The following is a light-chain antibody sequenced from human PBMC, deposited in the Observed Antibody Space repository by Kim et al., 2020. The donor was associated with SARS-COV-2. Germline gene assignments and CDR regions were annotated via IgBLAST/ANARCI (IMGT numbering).Light chain of an antibody. J-gene: IGLJ2*01. CDR1: SSDIGTYNL. V-gene: IGLV2-23*02. Sequence: QSITISCTGTSSDIGTYNLVSWYQQHPGKAPKLMIYQVSKGPSGVSNRFSGSKSGNTASLTISGLQAEDEADYYCCSYAGSTTFVVFGGGTQLTVL. CDR2: QVS. CDR3: CSYAGSTTFVV.